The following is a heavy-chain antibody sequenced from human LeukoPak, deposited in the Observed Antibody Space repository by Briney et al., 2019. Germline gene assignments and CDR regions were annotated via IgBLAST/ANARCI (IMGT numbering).Heavy chain of an antibody. CDR3: AIDIAGTTVRELVY. CDR2: FDPEDGET. CDR1: GYTLTELS. D-gene: IGHD1-7*01. J-gene: IGHJ4*02. V-gene: IGHV1-24*01. Sequence: ASVKVSCKVSGYTLTELSMHWVRQAPGKGLEWMGGFDPEDGETIYAQKFQGRVTMTEDTSTDTAYMELSSLRSEDTAVYYCAIDIAGTTVRELVYWGQGTLVTVSS.